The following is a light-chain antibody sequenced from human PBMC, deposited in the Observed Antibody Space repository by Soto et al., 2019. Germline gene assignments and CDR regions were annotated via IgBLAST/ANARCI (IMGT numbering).Light chain of an antibody. J-gene: IGKJ1*01. CDR1: QSVSSSY. CDR2: GAS. CDR3: QQYGSSSHWT. V-gene: IGKV3-20*01. Sequence: EIVLPQSPGTLSLSPGERATLSCRASQSVSSSYLAWYQQKPGQAPRLLIYGASSRATGIPDRFSGSGSGTDFTLTISRLEPEDFAVYYCQQYGSSSHWTFGQGTKVDIK.